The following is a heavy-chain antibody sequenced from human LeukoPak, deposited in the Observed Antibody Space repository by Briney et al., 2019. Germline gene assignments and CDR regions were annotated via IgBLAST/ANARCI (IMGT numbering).Heavy chain of an antibody. CDR2: TYYRSMWYN. CDR1: GDSFSSNSAA. Sequence: SQTLSLTCAISGDSFSSNSAAWNWIRQSPSRGLEWLGRTYYRSMWYNDYAVSVKSRITINPDTSKNQFSLQLNSVTPEDTAVYYCAREGPPDYYDSSGYYSHWGQGTLVTVSS. CDR3: AREGPPDYYDSSGYYSH. V-gene: IGHV6-1*01. J-gene: IGHJ4*02. D-gene: IGHD3-22*01.